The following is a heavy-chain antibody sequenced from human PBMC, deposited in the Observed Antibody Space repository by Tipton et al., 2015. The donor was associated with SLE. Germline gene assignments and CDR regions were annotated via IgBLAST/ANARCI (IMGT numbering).Heavy chain of an antibody. CDR2: IYYTGDT. D-gene: IGHD3-22*01. J-gene: IGHJ4*02. Sequence: TLSLTCTVSGGSITSHYWSWIRQPPGKGLEWIGYIYYTGDTKYNPSLKSRATISVDTSKKKFSLKLNSVTAADTAVYYCARDGTDGESSGIPGDYWGQGTLVTVSS. CDR1: GGSITSHY. CDR3: ARDGTDGESSGIPGDY. V-gene: IGHV4-59*11.